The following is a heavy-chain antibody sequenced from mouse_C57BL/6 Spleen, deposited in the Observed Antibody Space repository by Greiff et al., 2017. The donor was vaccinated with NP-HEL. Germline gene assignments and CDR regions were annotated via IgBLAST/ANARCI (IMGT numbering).Heavy chain of an antibody. Sequence: QVQLQQPGAELVRPGTSVKLSCKASGYTFTSYWMHWVKQRPGQGLEWIGVIDPSDSYTNYNQKFNGKATLTVDTSSSTAYMQLSSLTSEDSAVYYCARVWSSHYYAMDYWGQGTSVTVSA. V-gene: IGHV1-59*01. CDR2: IDPSDSYT. CDR3: ARVWSSHYYAMDY. J-gene: IGHJ4*01. D-gene: IGHD6-1*01. CDR1: GYTFTSYW.